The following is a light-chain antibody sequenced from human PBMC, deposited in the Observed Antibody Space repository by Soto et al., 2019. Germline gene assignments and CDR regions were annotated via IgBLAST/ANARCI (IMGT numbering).Light chain of an antibody. CDR2: KVS. CDR1: QSLVYSDGNTY. Sequence: DVVMTQSPLSLPVTLGQPASISCRSGQSLVYSDGNTYLTWFQQRPGLSPRRLIYKVSNRDSGAPDRFRGSGSATVFTLKISGGEAGVVGFYYCMQGSHWPYTFGQGTKLEIK. CDR3: MQGSHWPYT. J-gene: IGKJ2*01. V-gene: IGKV2-30*01.